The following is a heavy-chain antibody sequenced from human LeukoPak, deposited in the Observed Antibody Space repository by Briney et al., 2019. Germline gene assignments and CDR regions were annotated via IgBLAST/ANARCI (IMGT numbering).Heavy chain of an antibody. CDR2: ISGSGGST. Sequence: PGGSLRLSCAASGFTFSSYAMSWVRQAPGKGLEWVSAISGSGGSTYYADSVKGRFTISRDNSKNTLYLQMNSLRVEDTAVYYCAKDRGISMIVIDYWGQGTLVTVSS. D-gene: IGHD3-22*01. J-gene: IGHJ4*02. CDR1: GFTFSSYA. V-gene: IGHV3-23*01. CDR3: AKDRGISMIVIDY.